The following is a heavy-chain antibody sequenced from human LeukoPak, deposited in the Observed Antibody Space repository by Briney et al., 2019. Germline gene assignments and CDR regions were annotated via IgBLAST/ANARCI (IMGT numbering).Heavy chain of an antibody. Sequence: PGGSLRLSCAVSGFTFSRNSMNWVRQAPGKGLEWVSSISTSSSYIYYADSVKGRFTISRDNAKNSLYLQMNSLRAEDTAVYYCARGPPVIKGAFDIWGQRTMVTVSS. D-gene: IGHD3-10*01. V-gene: IGHV3-21*06. CDR3: ARGPPVIKGAFDI. J-gene: IGHJ3*02. CDR2: ISTSSSYI. CDR1: GFTFSRNS.